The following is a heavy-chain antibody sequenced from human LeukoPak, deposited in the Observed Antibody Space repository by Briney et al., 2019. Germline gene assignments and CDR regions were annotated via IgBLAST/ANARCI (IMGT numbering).Heavy chain of an antibody. V-gene: IGHV4-59*01. D-gene: IGHD3-10*01. Sequence: SETLSLTCTVSGGSISTYYWSWIRQPPGKGLEWIGYIHYSGSSNYNPSLKSRVTMSVDTSKKQFSLRVTSVTAADTAVYYCARTEYYFDHWGQGTLVTVSS. CDR3: ARTEYYFDH. CDR1: GGSISTYY. J-gene: IGHJ4*02. CDR2: IHYSGSS.